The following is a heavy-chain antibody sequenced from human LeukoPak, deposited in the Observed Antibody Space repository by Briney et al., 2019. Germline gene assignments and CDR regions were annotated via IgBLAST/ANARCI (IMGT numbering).Heavy chain of an antibody. CDR2: INPNSGGT. Sequence: ASVKVSCKASGYTFTGYYMHWVRQAPGQGLEWMGWINPNSGGTNYAQKFQGRVTMTRDTSISTAYMELSRLRSEDTAVYYCARDRDYYDSSGYWGYFDYWGQGTLVTVSS. CDR3: ARDRDYYDSSGYWGYFDY. V-gene: IGHV1-2*02. J-gene: IGHJ4*02. CDR1: GYTFTGYY. D-gene: IGHD3-22*01.